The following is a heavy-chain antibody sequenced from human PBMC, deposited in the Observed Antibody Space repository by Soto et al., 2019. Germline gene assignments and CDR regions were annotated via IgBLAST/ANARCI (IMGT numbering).Heavy chain of an antibody. CDR1: GFPFSSYN. J-gene: IGHJ4*02. CDR3: ARDYFGSGTYYNFF. CDR2: ISSSSSNI. Sequence: GGSLRLSCAASGFPFSSYNMNWVRQAPGKGLEWISYISSSSSNIDYADSVKGRFTISRDNAKNSLYLQMNSLRDEDTAVYYCARDYFGSGTYYNFFWGQGTLVTFSS. V-gene: IGHV3-48*02. D-gene: IGHD3-10*01.